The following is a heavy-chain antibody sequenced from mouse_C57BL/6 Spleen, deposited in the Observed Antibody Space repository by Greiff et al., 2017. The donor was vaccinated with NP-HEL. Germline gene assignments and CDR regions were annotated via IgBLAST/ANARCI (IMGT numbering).Heavy chain of an antibody. CDR3: AREGIYYGNYGNYFDY. CDR1: GYTFTSYW. D-gene: IGHD2-1*01. CDR2: INPSNGGT. J-gene: IGHJ2*01. Sequence: VQLQQPGTELVKPGASVKLSCKASGYTFTSYWMHWVKQRPGQGLEWIGNINPSNGGTNYNEKFKSKATLTVDKSSSTAYMQLSSLTSEDSAVYYCAREGIYYGNYGNYFDYWGQGTTLTVSS. V-gene: IGHV1-53*01.